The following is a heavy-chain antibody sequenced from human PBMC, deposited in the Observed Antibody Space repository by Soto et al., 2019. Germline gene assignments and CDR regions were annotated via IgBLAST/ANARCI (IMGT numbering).Heavy chain of an antibody. D-gene: IGHD5-12*01. CDR1: GGSSSNYY. V-gene: IGHV4-4*07. CDR3: ARERREEIHDGYDIDY. CDR2: IYTSGST. Sequence: SETLSLTCTVPGGSSSNYYWSWIREPAVKGLEWIGRIYTSGSTDYNPSLKGRVTISIDTSKSQFSLKVTSMTAADTAVYYCARERREEIHDGYDIDYWGQGTLVTVSS. J-gene: IGHJ4*02.